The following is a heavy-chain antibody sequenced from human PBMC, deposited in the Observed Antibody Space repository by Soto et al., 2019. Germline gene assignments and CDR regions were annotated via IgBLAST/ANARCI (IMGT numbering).Heavy chain of an antibody. V-gene: IGHV4-34*01. CDR3: ARSREQWLVDAFDI. Sequence: PSETLSLTCVVYGGSLTGYYWSWIRQPPGRGLEWIVEINPTGSPKYNPSLMSRVTISVDTSKNQFSMKLSSVTAADTAVFYCARSREQWLVDAFDIWGQGTMVTVSS. CDR1: GGSLTGYY. D-gene: IGHD6-19*01. J-gene: IGHJ3*02. CDR2: INPTGSP.